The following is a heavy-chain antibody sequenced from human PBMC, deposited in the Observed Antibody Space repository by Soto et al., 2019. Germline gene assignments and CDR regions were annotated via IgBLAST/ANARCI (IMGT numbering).Heavy chain of an antibody. CDR1: GGSISSSYW. CDR3: ARYIAASGTYYFDY. V-gene: IGHV4-4*02. CDR2: IYHSRSA. Sequence: SETLSLTCAVSGGSISSSYWWSWVRQPPGKGLEWIGEIYHSRSANYNPSLKSRVTISVDNSKNQFSLKLSSVTAADTAVYYCARYIAASGTYYFDYWGQGTLVTVS. J-gene: IGHJ4*02. D-gene: IGHD6-13*01.